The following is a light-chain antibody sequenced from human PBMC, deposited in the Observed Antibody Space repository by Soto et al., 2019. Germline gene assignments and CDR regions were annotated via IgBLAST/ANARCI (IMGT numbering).Light chain of an antibody. J-gene: IGKJ4*01. V-gene: IGKV3-20*01. CDR2: GAS. CDR3: QQYLNSPLT. CDR1: QSVSKTYSSY. Sequence: DIVLTQSPGTLSLSPGERAALSCRASQSVSKTYSSYLAWYQQKPGQAPRLLIYGASSRATGIPDRFSGSGSGTDFTLTISRLEPEDFAVYYCQQYLNSPLTFGGGTKVEIK.